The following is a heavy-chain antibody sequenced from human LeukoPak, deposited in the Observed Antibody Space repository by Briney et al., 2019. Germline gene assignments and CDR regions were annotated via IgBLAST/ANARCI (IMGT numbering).Heavy chain of an antibody. CDR3: AKDCCSSGGCCYYYYLDD. D-gene: IGHD2-15*01. CDR1: GFTFCSYG. J-gene: IGHJ6*03. Sequence: GGSLRLSCAASGFTFCSYGMHWVRQAPGKGLGWVAYIHYDGSNEPSADSVKGRFSISRDSSMNILCLQMNSLMAEDTAVYYCAKDCCSSGGCCYYYYLDDWGKGTTVTISS. V-gene: IGHV3-30*02. CDR2: IHYDGSNE.